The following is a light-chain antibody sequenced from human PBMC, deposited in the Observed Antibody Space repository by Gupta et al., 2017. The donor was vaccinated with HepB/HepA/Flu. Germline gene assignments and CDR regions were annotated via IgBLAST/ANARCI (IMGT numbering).Light chain of an antibody. CDR3: QQEDYSPGT. Sequence: IRMTQSPSSLSASIGDRVTITCRASQDLSGFLAWYQQKPGKAPNLLINGATRLQSGVPSRFSGSGFGSDFTLTISGLQSEDFATYCCQQEDYSPGTFGQGTQVE. CDR2: GAT. CDR1: QDLSGF. J-gene: IGKJ1*01. V-gene: IGKV1-8*01.